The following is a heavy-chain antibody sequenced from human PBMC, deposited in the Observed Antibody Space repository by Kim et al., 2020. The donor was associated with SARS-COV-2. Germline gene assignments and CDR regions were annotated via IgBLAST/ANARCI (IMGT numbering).Heavy chain of an antibody. Sequence: SETLSLTCAVYGGSFSGYYWSWIRQPPWKGLEWIGEINHSGSTNYNPSLKSRVTISVDTSKNQFSLKLSSVTAADTAVYYCAREVSGSPSYGMDVWGQGTTVTVSS. V-gene: IGHV4-34*01. CDR2: INHSGST. J-gene: IGHJ6*02. CDR1: GGSFSGYY. D-gene: IGHD1-26*01. CDR3: AREVSGSPSYGMDV.